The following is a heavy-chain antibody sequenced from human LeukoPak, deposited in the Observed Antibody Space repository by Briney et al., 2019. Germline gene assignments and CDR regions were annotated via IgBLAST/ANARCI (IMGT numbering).Heavy chain of an antibody. CDR3: ARGLSNPADY. CDR1: GFTFSSYG. D-gene: IGHD3-16*02. J-gene: IGHJ4*02. Sequence: GGSLRLSCAASGFTFSSYGMSWVRQAPGKGLEWVSSISSSSSYIYYADSVKGRFTISRDNAKNSLYLQMNSLRAEDTAVYYCARGLSNPADYWGQGTLVTVSS. CDR2: ISSSSSYI. V-gene: IGHV3-21*01.